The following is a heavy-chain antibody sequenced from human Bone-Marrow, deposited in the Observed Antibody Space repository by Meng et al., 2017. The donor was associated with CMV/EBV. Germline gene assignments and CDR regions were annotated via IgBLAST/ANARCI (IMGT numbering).Heavy chain of an antibody. CDR2: IIPIFGTA. CDR1: GCTFSSYA. CDR3: ARGDVVPAAMSYYYYYGMEV. Sequence: SVKVSCKASGCTFSSYAISWVRQAPGQGLEWMGGIIPIFGTANYAQKFQGRVTITTDESTSTAYMELSSLRSEDTAVYYCARGDVVPAAMSYYYYYGMEVWGQGNTVTVSS. J-gene: IGHJ6*02. V-gene: IGHV1-69*05. D-gene: IGHD2-2*01.